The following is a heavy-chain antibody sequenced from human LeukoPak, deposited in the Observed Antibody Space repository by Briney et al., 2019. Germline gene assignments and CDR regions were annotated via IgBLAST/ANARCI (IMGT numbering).Heavy chain of an antibody. CDR3: ARDRNYYDSSGYYSLVDY. Sequence: PGGSLRLSCAASGFTFSTYNMNWVRQAPGKGLEWVSSISINSGYIYYANSVKGRFTNSRDNAKNSLYLQMNSLRAEDTAVYYCARDRNYYDSSGYYSLVDYWGQGTLVTVSS. J-gene: IGHJ4*02. CDR1: GFTFSTYN. V-gene: IGHV3-21*01. D-gene: IGHD3-22*01. CDR2: ISINSGYI.